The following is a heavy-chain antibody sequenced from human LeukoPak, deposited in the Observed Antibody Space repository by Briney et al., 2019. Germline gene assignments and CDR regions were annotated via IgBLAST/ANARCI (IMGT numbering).Heavy chain of an antibody. CDR1: GFTFSSYA. D-gene: IGHD6-19*01. Sequence: GGSLRLSCAASGFTFSSYAMHWVRQAPGKGLEWVAVISYDGSNKYYADSVKGRFTISRDNSKNTLHLQMNSLRAEDTAVYYCARDRLAVAELDYWGQGTLVTVSS. CDR2: ISYDGSNK. CDR3: ARDRLAVAELDY. V-gene: IGHV3-30-3*01. J-gene: IGHJ4*02.